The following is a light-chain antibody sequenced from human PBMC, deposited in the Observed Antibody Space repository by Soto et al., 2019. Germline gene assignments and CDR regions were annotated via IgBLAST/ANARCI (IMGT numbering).Light chain of an antibody. J-gene: IGKJ1*01. V-gene: IGKV3D-15*01. CDR1: QSISIN. Sequence: EIVLTQSPATLSVSPGDRVTLSCRASQSISINLAWYQHKPGQAPRLLIHGGSTRATGIPARISGSGSGTEFTLTISSLQSEDFAVYDCQQYRNWQWTFGQGTKVDIK. CDR2: GGS. CDR3: QQYRNWQWT.